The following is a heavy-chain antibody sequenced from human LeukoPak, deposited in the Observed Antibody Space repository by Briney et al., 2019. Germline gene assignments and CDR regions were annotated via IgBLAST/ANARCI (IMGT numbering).Heavy chain of an antibody. V-gene: IGHV3-23*01. CDR2: INASGGST. D-gene: IGHD3-9*01. CDR1: GFTFSSYA. J-gene: IGHJ4*02. CDR3: ARHLRYFDSLVFDY. Sequence: GGSLRLSCAASGFTFSSYAMSWVRQAPGKGLEWVSSINASGGSTYYGDSVKGRFAISRDRTVNLQLKSLRAEDTAIYYCARHLRYFDSLVFDYWGQGTLVTVSS.